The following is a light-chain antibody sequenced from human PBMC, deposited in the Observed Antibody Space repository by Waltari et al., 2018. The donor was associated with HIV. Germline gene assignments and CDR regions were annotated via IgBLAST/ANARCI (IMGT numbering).Light chain of an antibody. V-gene: IGKV1-8*01. Sequence: ALRMPQSPSSFSASVADRVTITCRASQGITTSLAWYQQQPGGAPRLLIHTTSTLESGVPSRCSGSGSGTEFTLTISCLQSEDVATYYCHQYHDFPFTFGPGTKVDIK. CDR1: QGITTS. J-gene: IGKJ3*01. CDR2: TTS. CDR3: HQYHDFPFT.